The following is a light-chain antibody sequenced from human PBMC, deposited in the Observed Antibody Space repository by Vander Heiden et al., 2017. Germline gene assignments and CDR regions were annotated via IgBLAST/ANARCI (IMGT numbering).Light chain of an antibody. Sequence: DIQMTQSPSTLSASVGVRVAITCRASQPINYYLAWYQQKPGKAPKVLIYKASSLESGLPSRFSGSGSGTEFTLTINSLQPDDFATYYCQQFHSFPVTFGQGTKVEIK. CDR1: QPINYY. J-gene: IGKJ1*01. CDR3: QQFHSFPVT. CDR2: KAS. V-gene: IGKV1-5*03.